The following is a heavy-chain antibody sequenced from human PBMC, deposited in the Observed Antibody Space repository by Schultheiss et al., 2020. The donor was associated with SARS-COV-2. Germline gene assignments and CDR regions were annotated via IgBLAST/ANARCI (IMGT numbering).Heavy chain of an antibody. CDR3: AREAGNFCVDV. CDR2: IYYSGST. D-gene: IGHD6-13*01. V-gene: IGHV4-59*12. Sequence: SQTLSLTCTVSGGSISSYYWSWIRQPPGKGLEWIGYIYYSGSTNYNPSLKSRVTMSVDTSKNQFSLKLSSVTAADTAVYYCAREAGNFCVDVWGQGTTVTVSS. CDR1: GGSISSYY. J-gene: IGHJ6*02.